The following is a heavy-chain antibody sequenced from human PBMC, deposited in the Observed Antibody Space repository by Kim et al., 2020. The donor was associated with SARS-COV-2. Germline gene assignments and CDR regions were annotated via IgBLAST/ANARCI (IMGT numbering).Heavy chain of an antibody. D-gene: IGHD3-22*01. V-gene: IGHV3-15*01. Sequence: GGSLRLSCAASGFTFSNAWMSWVRQAPGKGLEWVGRIQSKTDAGTTDYAAPVKGRFTISRDDSKNTLYLQMNSLKTEDTAVYYCTTDGPIVASYYEVLAGGYWGQGTLVTVSS. CDR3: TTDGPIVASYYEVLAGGY. J-gene: IGHJ4*02. CDR2: IQSKTDAGTT. CDR1: GFTFSNAW.